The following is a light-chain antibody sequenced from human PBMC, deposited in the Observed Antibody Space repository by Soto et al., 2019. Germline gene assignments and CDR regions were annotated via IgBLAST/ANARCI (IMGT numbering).Light chain of an antibody. V-gene: IGKV3-20*01. CDR1: QSVTSSH. J-gene: IGKJ2*01. CDR3: QLYGSCPLYI. CDR2: GAS. Sequence: EIVLTQSPGTLSLSPGERATVSCRASQSVTSSHLAWYQQKPGQAPRLLIYGASSRTTGIPDRFSGSGSGTDFTITISRMEAEDFAVYYCQLYGSCPLYIFGQGTNLEIK.